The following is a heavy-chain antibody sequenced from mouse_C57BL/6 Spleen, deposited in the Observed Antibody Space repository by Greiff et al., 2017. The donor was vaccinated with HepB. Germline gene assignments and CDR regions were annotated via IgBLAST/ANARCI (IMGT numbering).Heavy chain of an antibody. J-gene: IGHJ2*01. CDR1: GYAFTNYL. V-gene: IGHV1-54*01. D-gene: IGHD3-3*01. CDR3: ARGGTDFDY. Sequence: QVQLQQSGAELVRPGTSVKVSCKASGYAFTNYLIEWVKQRPGQGLEWIGVINPGSGGTNYNEKFKGKATLTADKSSSTAYMQLSSLTSEDSAVYCCARGGTDFDYWGQGTTLTVSS. CDR2: INPGSGGT.